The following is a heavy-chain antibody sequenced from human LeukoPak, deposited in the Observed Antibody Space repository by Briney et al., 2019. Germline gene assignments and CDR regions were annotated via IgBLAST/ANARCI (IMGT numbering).Heavy chain of an antibody. CDR1: GGTFSSYA. Sequence: ASVKVSCKASGGTFSSYAISWVRQAPGQGLEWMGGIIPIFGTANYAQKFQGRVTITADESTSTAYMELSSLRSEDTAVYYCARWRYDSSGYYYYYGMDVWGQGTTVTVSS. V-gene: IGHV1-69*13. J-gene: IGHJ6*02. CDR2: IIPIFGTA. D-gene: IGHD3-22*01. CDR3: ARWRYDSSGYYYYYGMDV.